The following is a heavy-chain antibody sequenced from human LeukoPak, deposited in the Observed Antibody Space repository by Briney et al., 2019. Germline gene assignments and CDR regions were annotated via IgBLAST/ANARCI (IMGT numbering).Heavy chain of an antibody. D-gene: IGHD3-10*01. J-gene: IGHJ1*01. V-gene: IGHV3-21*01. CDR3: ATYGSGSYFRNLAEYFQH. CDR1: GFTFSSYS. CDR2: ISSSRSYI. Sequence: GGSLRLSCAASGFTFSSYSMNWVRQAPGKGLEWVSSISSSRSYIYYADSVKGRFTISRDNAKNSLYLQMNSLRAEDTAVYYCATYGSGSYFRNLAEYFQHWGQGTLVTVSS.